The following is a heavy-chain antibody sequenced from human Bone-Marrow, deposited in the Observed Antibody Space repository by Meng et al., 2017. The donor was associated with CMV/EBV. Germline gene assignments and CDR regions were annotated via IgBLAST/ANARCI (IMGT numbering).Heavy chain of an antibody. V-gene: IGHV3-21*01. CDR3: ARERLYQPLWGDALDV. D-gene: IGHD2-2*01. CDR1: GFTFNTYT. J-gene: IGHJ3*01. Sequence: GGSLRLSCAPSGFTFNTYTIHWVRQAPGKGLEWVSSISSSRSYINYADSVKGRFTISRDNAKNSVFLQLSSLRVEDTAVYYCARERLYQPLWGDALDVCGQGTKVTVSS. CDR2: ISSSRSYI.